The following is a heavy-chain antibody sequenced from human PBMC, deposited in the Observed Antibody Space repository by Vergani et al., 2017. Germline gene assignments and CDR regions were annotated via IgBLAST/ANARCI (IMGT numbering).Heavy chain of an antibody. J-gene: IGHJ4*02. CDR1: GYSFTNYW. V-gene: IGHV5-51*01. Sequence: EVQLVQSGAEVKKPGESLKISCQISGYSFTNYWIGWVRQMPGKGLEWMGIIHPADSDTRYSPSFQVQVTISVDKSISTAYLQRSSLGASDSAMYYCARLYGRDSSGSKYFDYWGQGTLVTVSS. CDR3: ARLYGRDSSGSKYFDY. CDR2: IHPADSDT. D-gene: IGHD3-22*01.